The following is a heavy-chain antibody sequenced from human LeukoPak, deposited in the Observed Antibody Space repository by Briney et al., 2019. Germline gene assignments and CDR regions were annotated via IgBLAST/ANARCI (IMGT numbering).Heavy chain of an antibody. CDR2: ISSSSKTI. CDR3: ATCSSISCSRGNWFDP. J-gene: IGHJ5*02. CDR1: GFPFNNYS. Sequence: GGSLRLSCAASGFPFNNYSMNWVRQAPGKGLEWVSYISSSSKTIYYADSVKGRFTISRDNAKNSLYLQMNSLRAEDTAVYYCATCSSISCSRGNWFDPWGQGTLVTVSS. V-gene: IGHV3-48*01. D-gene: IGHD2-2*01.